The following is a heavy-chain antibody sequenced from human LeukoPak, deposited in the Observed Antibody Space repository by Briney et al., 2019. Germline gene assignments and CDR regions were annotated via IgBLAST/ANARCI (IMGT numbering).Heavy chain of an antibody. V-gene: IGHV3-7*01. D-gene: IGHD1-7*01. J-gene: IGHJ4*02. CDR3: ARWEIRGTAHQLDY. Sequence: GGSLRLSCAASGFTFSDYYMSWIRQAPGKGLEWVANINQDGSAKYYVDSVRGRFTISRDNAKNSMHLQMNSLRAEDTAVYYCARWEIRGTAHQLDYWGQGTLVTVSS. CDR1: GFTFSDYY. CDR2: INQDGSAK.